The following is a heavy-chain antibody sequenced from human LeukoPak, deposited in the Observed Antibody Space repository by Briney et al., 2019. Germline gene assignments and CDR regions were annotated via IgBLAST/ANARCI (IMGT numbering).Heavy chain of an antibody. J-gene: IGHJ4*02. CDR2: IRFDESRT. Sequence: GGSLRLSCAAPGFTFSNYGMHWVRQAPGKGLEWVAFIRFDESRTFYGDSVKGRFIISRDNSENTLFLHMHSLRPEDTAVYYCAKALVLTVAGTYYVDHWGQGTLVTVSS. D-gene: IGHD6-19*01. CDR3: AKALVLTVAGTYYVDH. CDR1: GFTFSNYG. V-gene: IGHV3-30*02.